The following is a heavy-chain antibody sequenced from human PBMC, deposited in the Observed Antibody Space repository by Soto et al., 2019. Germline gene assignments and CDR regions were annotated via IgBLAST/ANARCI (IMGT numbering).Heavy chain of an antibody. CDR2: MNPGSGDT. CDR1: GSIFTLTD. D-gene: IGHD3-10*01. Sequence: ATVRVSFIPSGSIFTLTDNSVVREAPGQGLEWMGWMNPGSGDTGYAQKFQGRVTMTRDISIATAYMELRSLRSDDTAVYYCARVLVWFGETGAFDIWGQGTMVNVS. J-gene: IGHJ3*02. V-gene: IGHV1-8*01. CDR3: ARVLVWFGETGAFDI.